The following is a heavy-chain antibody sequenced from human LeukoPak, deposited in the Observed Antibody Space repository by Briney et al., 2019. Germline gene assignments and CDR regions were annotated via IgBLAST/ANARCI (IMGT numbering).Heavy chain of an antibody. Sequence: GGSLRLSCAASGFTFDDYAMHWVRQAPGKGLEWVSGISWNSGSIGYADSVKGRFTISRDNAKNSLYLQMNSLRAEDTAVYYCARWLQFLNYFDYWGQGTLVTVSS. CDR1: GFTFDDYA. CDR3: ARWLQFLNYFDY. J-gene: IGHJ4*02. V-gene: IGHV3-9*01. D-gene: IGHD5-24*01. CDR2: ISWNSGSI.